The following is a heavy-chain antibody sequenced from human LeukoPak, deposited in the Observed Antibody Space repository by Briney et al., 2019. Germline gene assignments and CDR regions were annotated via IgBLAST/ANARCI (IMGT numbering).Heavy chain of an antibody. D-gene: IGHD2-2*01. J-gene: IGHJ6*02. V-gene: IGHV3-21*01. CDR3: ARDLTIVVVPAAPDTYGMDV. Sequence: GGSLRLSCAASGFTFSSYSMNWVRQAPGKGLEWVSSISSSSSYIYCADSVKGRFTISRDNAKNSLYLQMNSLRAEDTAVYYCARDLTIVVVPAAPDTYGMDVWGQGTTVTVSS. CDR2: ISSSSSYI. CDR1: GFTFSSYS.